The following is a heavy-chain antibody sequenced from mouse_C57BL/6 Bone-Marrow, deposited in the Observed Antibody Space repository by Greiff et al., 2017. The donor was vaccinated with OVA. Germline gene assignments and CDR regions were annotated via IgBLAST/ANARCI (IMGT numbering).Heavy chain of an antibody. J-gene: IGHJ3*01. CDR2: INPNNGGT. CDR3: ATLQAWFAD. CDR1: GYTFTDYY. V-gene: IGHV1-26*01. Sequence: EVQLQQSGPELVKPGASVKISCKASGYTFTDYYMNWVKQSHGKSLEWIGDINPNNGGTSYNQKFKGKATLTVDKSSSTAYMELRSLTSEDSAVYYCATLQAWFADWGKGTLVTVSA.